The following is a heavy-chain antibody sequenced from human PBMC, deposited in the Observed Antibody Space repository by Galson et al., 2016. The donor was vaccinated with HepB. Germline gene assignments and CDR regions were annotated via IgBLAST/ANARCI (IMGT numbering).Heavy chain of an antibody. CDR3: ARSQGNWARASYYIDV. CDR2: IWYDGSNK. D-gene: IGHD7-27*01. Sequence: SLRLSCAASGFIFSSYGMHWVRQAPGKGLEWVAVIWYDGSNKYYADTVKGRFTISRDNSKNTLYLQMNSLRAEAPALYYCARSQGNWARASYYIDVWGKGTTVTFSS. V-gene: IGHV3-33*01. CDR1: GFIFSSYG. J-gene: IGHJ6*03.